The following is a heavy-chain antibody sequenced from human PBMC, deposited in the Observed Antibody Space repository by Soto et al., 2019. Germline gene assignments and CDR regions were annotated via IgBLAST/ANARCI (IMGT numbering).Heavy chain of an antibody. D-gene: IGHD3-3*01. CDR3: ARRPSNYDFWSGYYTSVWFDP. J-gene: IGHJ5*02. CDR2: IYYSGST. V-gene: IGHV4-59*08. Sequence: SETLSLTCTVSGGSISSYYWSWIRQPPGKGLEWIGYIYYSGSTNYNPSLKSRVTISVDTSKNQFSLKLSSVTAADTAVYYCARRPSNYDFWSGYYTSVWFDPWGQGTLVTVSS. CDR1: GGSISSYY.